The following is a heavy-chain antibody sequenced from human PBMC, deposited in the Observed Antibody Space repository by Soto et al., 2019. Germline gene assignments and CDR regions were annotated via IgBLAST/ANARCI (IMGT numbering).Heavy chain of an antibody. CDR3: TRALSGSYDH. CDR2: TYYRSKWST. CDR1: GDSVSSKSAA. V-gene: IGHV6-1*01. J-gene: IGHJ5*02. D-gene: IGHD1-26*01. Sequence: PSQTLSLTCAISGDSVSSKSAAWNWIRQSPSRGLEWQGRTYYRSKWSTDYAISVKSRITINPDTSNNHFSLQLKSVTPEDTAVYYCTRALSGSYDHWGQGTLVTVSS.